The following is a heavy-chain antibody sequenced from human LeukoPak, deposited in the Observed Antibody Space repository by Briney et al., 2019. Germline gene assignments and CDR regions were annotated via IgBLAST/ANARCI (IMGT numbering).Heavy chain of an antibody. CDR3: ARHQSDGSGYFAY. J-gene: IGHJ4*02. V-gene: IGHV4-59*08. D-gene: IGHD5-24*01. CDR2: IHYSGSS. CDR1: GDSTSNFY. Sequence: PSETLSLTCTVSGDSTSNFYWNWIRQSPGKGLEWIGNIHYSGSSVYNPSLKSRGTISIDTSRRQFFLKLNSVTAADTAVYFCARHQSDGSGYFAYWGQGTLVTVSS.